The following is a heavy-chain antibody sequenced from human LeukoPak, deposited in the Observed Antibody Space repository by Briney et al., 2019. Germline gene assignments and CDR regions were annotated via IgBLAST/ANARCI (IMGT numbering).Heavy chain of an antibody. CDR3: ARDGLSSSPYYYMDV. Sequence: PSETLSLTCAVSGGSISTYYWSWIRQPPGKGLEWIGSIYHSGSTYYNPSLKSRVTISVDTSKNQFSLKLSSVTAADTAVYYCARDGLSSSPYYYMDVWGKGTTVTVSS. J-gene: IGHJ6*03. CDR1: GGSISTYY. CDR2: IYHSGST. V-gene: IGHV4-38-2*02. D-gene: IGHD6-6*01.